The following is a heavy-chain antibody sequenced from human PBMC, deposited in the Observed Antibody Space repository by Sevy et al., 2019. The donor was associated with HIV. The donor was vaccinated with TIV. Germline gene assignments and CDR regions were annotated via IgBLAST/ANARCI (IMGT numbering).Heavy chain of an antibody. CDR3: AHSGGYSYGPEGYCFDH. V-gene: IGHV2-5*02. CDR2: IYWDDDK. J-gene: IGHJ4*02. CDR1: GFSLSTSGVG. Sequence: SGPTLVKPTQTLTLTCTFSGFSLSTSGVGVGWIRQPPGKALEWLALIYWDDDKRYSPSLKSRLTITKDTSKNQVVLTMTNMDPVDTATYYCAHSGGYSYGPEGYCFDHWGQGTLVTVSS. D-gene: IGHD5-18*01.